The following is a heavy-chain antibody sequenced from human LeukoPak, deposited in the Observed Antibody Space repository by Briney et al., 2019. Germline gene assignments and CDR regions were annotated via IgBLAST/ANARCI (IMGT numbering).Heavy chain of an antibody. D-gene: IGHD1-1*01. CDR2: INPNSGGT. V-gene: IGHV1-2*02. Sequence: GASVKVSCKASGYTFIGYYMHWVRQAPGQGLEWMGWINPNSGGTNYAQKFQGRATMTRDTSISTAYMELSRLRSDDTAVYYCARVRRSEGWFDPWGQGTLVTVSS. J-gene: IGHJ5*02. CDR1: GYTFIGYY. CDR3: ARVRRSEGWFDP.